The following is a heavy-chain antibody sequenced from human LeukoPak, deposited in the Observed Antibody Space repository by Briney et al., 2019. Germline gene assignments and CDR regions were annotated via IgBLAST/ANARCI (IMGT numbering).Heavy chain of an antibody. CDR1: GLTFSSYA. D-gene: IGHD1-7*01. CDR3: AKDREPELLTAFDY. J-gene: IGHJ4*02. CDR2: ISGSGGST. V-gene: IGHV3-23*01. Sequence: PGGSLRLSCAASGLTFSSYAMSWVRQAPGKGLEWVSAISGSGGSTYYADSVKGRFTISRDNSKNTLYLQMNSLRAEDTAVYYCAKDREPELLTAFDYWGQGTLVTVSS.